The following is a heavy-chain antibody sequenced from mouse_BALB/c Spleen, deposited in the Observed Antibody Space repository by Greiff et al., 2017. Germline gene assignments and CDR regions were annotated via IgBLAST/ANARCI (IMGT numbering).Heavy chain of an antibody. J-gene: IGHJ3*01. CDR3: ARGTTAAY. Sequence: EVMLVESGGDLVKPGGSLKLSCAASGFTFSSYGMSWVRQTPDKRLEWVATISSGGSYTYYPDSVKGRFTISRDNAKNTLYLQMSSLKSEDTAMYYCARGTTAAYWGQGTLVTVSA. CDR1: GFTFSSYG. CDR2: ISSGGSYT. V-gene: IGHV5-6*01. D-gene: IGHD1-2*01.